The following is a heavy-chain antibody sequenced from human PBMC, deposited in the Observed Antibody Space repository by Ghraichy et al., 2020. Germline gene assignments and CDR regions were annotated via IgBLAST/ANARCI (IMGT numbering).Heavy chain of an antibody. J-gene: IGHJ6*02. D-gene: IGHD6-19*01. CDR3: SRGGGAGTPVLYHMDV. CDR1: GLMFSPNT. CDR2: ISSSTRYI. V-gene: IGHV3-21*01. Sequence: GGSLRLSCVASGLMFSPNTMNWVRQAPGKGLEWVSSISSSTRYIYYADSVKGRFSISRDNAQNSLYLQMNSLRAEVTAVYYCSRGGGAGTPVLYHMDVWGLGTTVTVSS.